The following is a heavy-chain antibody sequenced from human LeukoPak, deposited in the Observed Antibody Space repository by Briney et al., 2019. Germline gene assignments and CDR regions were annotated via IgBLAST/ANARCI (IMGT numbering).Heavy chain of an antibody. CDR2: ISDNGVTR. Sequence: GGSLRLSCAASGFTFSSYVMIWVRQAPGKGLEWVSSISDNGVTRYYADSVKGRFTISRDNSDNTVYLQMNSLRAEDTAIYYCAKAPAPYYYYYGMDVWGQGTAVTVSS. CDR3: AKAPAPYYYYYGMDV. V-gene: IGHV3-23*01. J-gene: IGHJ6*02. CDR1: GFTFSSYV.